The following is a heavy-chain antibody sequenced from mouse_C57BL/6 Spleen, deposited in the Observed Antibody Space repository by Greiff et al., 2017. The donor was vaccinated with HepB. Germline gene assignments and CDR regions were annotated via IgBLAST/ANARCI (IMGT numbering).Heavy chain of an antibody. CDR1: GYSFTDYN. J-gene: IGHJ4*01. Sequence: EVKLMESGPELVKPGASVKISCKASGYSFTDYNMNWVKQSNGKSLEWIGVINPNYGTTSYNQKFKGKATLTVDQSSSTAYMQLNSLTSEDSAVYYCARGDGYFYAMDYWGQGTSVTVSS. CDR2: INPNYGTT. D-gene: IGHD2-3*01. CDR3: ARGDGYFYAMDY. V-gene: IGHV1-39*01.